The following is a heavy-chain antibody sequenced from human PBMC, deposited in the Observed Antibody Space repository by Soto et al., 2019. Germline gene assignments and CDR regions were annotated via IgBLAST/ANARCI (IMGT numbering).Heavy chain of an antibody. V-gene: IGHV3-13*01. J-gene: IGHJ4*02. CDR3: ARASGTRHHFDY. CDR2: IGTAGDT. Sequence: GGSLRLSCAASGFTFSSYDMHWVRQATGKGLEWVSAIGTAGDTYYPGSVKGRFTISRENAKNSLYLQMNSLRAGDTAVYYCARASGTRHHFDYWGQGTLVTVSS. D-gene: IGHD3-10*01. CDR1: GFTFSSYD.